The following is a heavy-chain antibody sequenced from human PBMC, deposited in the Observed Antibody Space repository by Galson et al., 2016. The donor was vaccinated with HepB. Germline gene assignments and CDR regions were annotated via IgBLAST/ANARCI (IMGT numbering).Heavy chain of an antibody. D-gene: IGHD2-21*02. CDR3: TRGLWGGDADYLEN. J-gene: IGHJ1*01. CDR1: GFTFSHHG. V-gene: IGHV3-30*03. Sequence: SLRLSCAASGFTFSHHGAHWVRQAPGKGLEWVAFISYDGDKKKYSDYVKGRFTVSRDNSKTSLYLEMNSLRAEDTAVYYCTRGLWGGDADYLENWGQGTLVTVSS. CDR2: ISYDGDKK.